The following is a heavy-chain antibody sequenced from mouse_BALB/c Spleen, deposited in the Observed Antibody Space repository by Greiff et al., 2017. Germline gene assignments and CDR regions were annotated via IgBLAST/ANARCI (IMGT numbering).Heavy chain of an antibody. CDR2: IWAGGST. CDR1: GFSLTSYG. D-gene: IGHD2-4*01. CDR3: ASKATMITTGFAY. V-gene: IGHV2-9*02. J-gene: IGHJ3*01. Sequence: VQLQESGPGLVAPSQSLSITCTVSGFSLTSYGVHWVRQPPGKGLEWLGVIWAGGSTNYNSALMSRLSISKDNSKSQVFLKMNSLQTDDTAMYYCASKATMITTGFAYWGQGTLVTVSA.